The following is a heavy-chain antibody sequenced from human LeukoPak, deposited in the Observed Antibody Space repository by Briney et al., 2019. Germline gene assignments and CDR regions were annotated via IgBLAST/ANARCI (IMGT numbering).Heavy chain of an antibody. J-gene: IGHJ5*02. D-gene: IGHD3-22*01. Sequence: GGSLRLSCAASGFTFSSYAMHWFRQAPGKGLVWVSRINSDGINTSYADSVKGRFTISRDNAKNTLNLQMNSLRAEDTAVYYCARDLGQYYDTSDNWFDPWGQGTLVTVSS. CDR3: ARDLGQYYDTSDNWFDP. CDR2: INSDGINT. CDR1: GFTFSSYA. V-gene: IGHV3-74*01.